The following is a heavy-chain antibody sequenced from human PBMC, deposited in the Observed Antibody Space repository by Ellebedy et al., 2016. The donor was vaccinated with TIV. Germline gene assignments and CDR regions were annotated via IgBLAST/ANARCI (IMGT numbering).Heavy chain of an antibody. CDR1: GFTFSNYR. Sequence: GESLKISCAASGFTFSNYRMTWVRQAPGEGLQWVSYISASSNTMHYADSVKGRFTISRDNAKSLLYLQMDNLRDEDTAVYYCATVGGWELDYWGQGALVTVSS. J-gene: IGHJ4*02. V-gene: IGHV3-48*02. CDR2: ISASSNTM. CDR3: ATVGGWELDY. D-gene: IGHD1-26*01.